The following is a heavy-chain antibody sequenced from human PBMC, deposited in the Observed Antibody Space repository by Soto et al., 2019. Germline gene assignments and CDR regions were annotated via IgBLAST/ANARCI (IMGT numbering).Heavy chain of an antibody. Sequence: EVQLVESGGGLVQPGRSLRLSCAASGFTFDDYAMHWVRQAPGKGLEWVAGISWNSGSIGYADSVKGRFTISRDNAKNSLYLQMTSPRAEDTALYFLSRPRFSWELLGPFDYWGQGTLVTVSS. J-gene: IGHJ4*02. V-gene: IGHV3-9*01. CDR2: ISWNSGSI. CDR3: SRPRFSWELLGPFDY. D-gene: IGHD1-26*01. CDR1: GFTFDDYA.